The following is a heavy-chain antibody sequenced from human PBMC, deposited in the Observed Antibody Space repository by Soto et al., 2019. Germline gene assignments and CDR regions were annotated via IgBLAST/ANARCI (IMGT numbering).Heavy chain of an antibody. CDR3: ARAYSSGWYWFDP. J-gene: IGHJ5*02. CDR2: LDHSGSP. V-gene: IGHV4-34*01. Sequence: SETLSLTCAVSGGSFSGYYWSWIRQPPGKGLEWIGELDHSGSPNYNPSLNSRVTMSIDTSKSQISLKLNSVTAADTAVYFCARAYSSGWYWFDPWGQGTLVTVS. D-gene: IGHD6-19*01. CDR1: GGSFSGYY.